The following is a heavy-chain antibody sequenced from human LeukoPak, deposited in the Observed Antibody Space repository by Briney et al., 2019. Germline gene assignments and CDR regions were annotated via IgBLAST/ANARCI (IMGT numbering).Heavy chain of an antibody. D-gene: IGHD4-17*01. Sequence: ASVKVSCKASGYIFTGYYMHWVRQAPGQGVEWMGWINPTGGTIYAQKFQGRVTMTRDTSISTIYMELSRLRSDDTAVYYCARAATTVTTSDVAYWGQGTLVTVSS. CDR2: INPTGGT. V-gene: IGHV1-2*02. CDR3: ARAATTVTTSDVAY. J-gene: IGHJ4*02. CDR1: GYIFTGYY.